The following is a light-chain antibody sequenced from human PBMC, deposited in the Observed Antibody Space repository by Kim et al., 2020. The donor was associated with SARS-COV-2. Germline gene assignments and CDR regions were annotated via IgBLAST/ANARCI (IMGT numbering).Light chain of an antibody. J-gene: IGKJ4*01. CDR1: QGVSSY. Sequence: LSPGESAHLSCRASQGVSSYLAWDQQKPGQAPRLLIYDASNRATGIPARFSGSGSGTDFTLTISSLEPEDFAVYYCQQRSNWPLTFGGGTKVDIK. CDR3: QQRSNWPLT. CDR2: DAS. V-gene: IGKV3-11*01.